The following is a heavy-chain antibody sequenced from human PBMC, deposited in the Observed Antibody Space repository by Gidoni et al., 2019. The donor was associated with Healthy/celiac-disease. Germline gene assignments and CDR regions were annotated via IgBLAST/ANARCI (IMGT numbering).Heavy chain of an antibody. Sequence: QLQLQQWGAGLLKPSETLSLTCAVYGGSFSGYYWSWIRQPPGKGLEWIGEINHRASTNYNPTIKSRVTISVDTYKNQFSRKLSSVTAADTAVYYCARGRANSFDYWGQGTLVTVSS. CDR3: ARGRANSFDY. CDR1: GGSFSGYY. CDR2: INHRAST. D-gene: IGHD1-26*01. V-gene: IGHV4-34*01. J-gene: IGHJ4*02.